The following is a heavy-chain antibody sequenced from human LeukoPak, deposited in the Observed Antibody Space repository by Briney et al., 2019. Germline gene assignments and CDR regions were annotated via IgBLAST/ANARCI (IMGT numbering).Heavy chain of an antibody. J-gene: IGHJ3*02. D-gene: IGHD4-17*01. CDR2: IYYSGST. Sequence: SETLSLTCTVSGGSISSHFWSWIRQHPGKGLEWIAYIYYSGSTDYNPSLKSRVTISVDTSKNQFSLKLSSVTAADTAVYYCARQTMTTADAFDIWGQGTMVTVSS. CDR1: GGSISSHF. CDR3: ARQTMTTADAFDI. V-gene: IGHV4-59*08.